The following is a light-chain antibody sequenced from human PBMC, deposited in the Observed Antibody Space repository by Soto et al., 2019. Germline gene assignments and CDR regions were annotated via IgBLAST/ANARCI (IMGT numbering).Light chain of an antibody. CDR3: TSYTSISAYV. CDR1: SSDVGAYNF. J-gene: IGLJ1*01. V-gene: IGLV2-14*01. CDR2: DVN. Sequence: TEPASVTVYTGQSIAISCTGTSSDVGAYNFVSWYQQHPDKAPKLVIFDVNNRPSGVSNRFSGSKSGNTASLTLSGLRAEDEADFYCTSYTSISAYVFGTGPKVTVL.